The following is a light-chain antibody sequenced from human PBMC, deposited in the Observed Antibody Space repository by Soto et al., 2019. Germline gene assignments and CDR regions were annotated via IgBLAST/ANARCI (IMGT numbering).Light chain of an antibody. CDR1: QSVSSN. CDR3: QQYNSWPPLT. V-gene: IGKV3-15*01. J-gene: IGKJ4*01. Sequence: EIVMTQSPATLSVSPGERATLSCRASQSVSSNLAWYQQKPGQAPRLLIYGASTRATGIPARVSGSGSGTEFTLTISSLQSADLAVYYCQQYNSWPPLTFGGGTKVEIK. CDR2: GAS.